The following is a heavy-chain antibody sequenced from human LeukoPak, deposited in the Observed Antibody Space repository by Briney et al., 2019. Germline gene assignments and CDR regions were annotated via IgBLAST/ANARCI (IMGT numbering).Heavy chain of an antibody. CDR3: AKDGVGSSWFPYYYYYYMDV. CDR2: ISGSGGST. Sequence: GRSLRLSCAASGFTFSSYAMSWVRQAPGKGLEWVSAISGSGGSTYYADSVKGRFTISRDNSKNTLYLQMNSLRAEDTAVYYCAKDGVGSSWFPYYYYYYMDVWGKGTTVTVSS. CDR1: GFTFSSYA. V-gene: IGHV3-23*01. D-gene: IGHD6-13*01. J-gene: IGHJ6*03.